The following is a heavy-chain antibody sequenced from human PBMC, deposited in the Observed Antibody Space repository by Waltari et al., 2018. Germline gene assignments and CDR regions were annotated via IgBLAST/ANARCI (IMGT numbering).Heavy chain of an antibody. CDR3: AGAYSTSGWFDP. CDR1: GGSINSYY. D-gene: IGHD3-10*01. V-gene: IGHV4-4*07. CDR2: IYTIGGT. Sequence: QVQLQESGPGLVKPSETLSLNCTVSGGSINSYYWSWIRQPAGKGLEWIGRIYTIGGTKYNPSLKSRVTMSADTSKNQFSLKLSSVTAADTAVYYCAGAYSTSGWFDPWGQGTLVTVSS. J-gene: IGHJ5*02.